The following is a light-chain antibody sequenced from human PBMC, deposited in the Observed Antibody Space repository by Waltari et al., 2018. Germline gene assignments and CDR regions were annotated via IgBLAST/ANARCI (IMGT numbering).Light chain of an antibody. J-gene: IGLJ3*02. Sequence: QLVLTQSPSASASLGASVKLTCTLSSGHSSTVIAWLQQQPEKGPRYLMKVNSDGSHSRGDGLPARFSGSRSGAERYLTIPSLQSEDEADYYCQTGGHGTWVFGGGTKLTVL. CDR2: VNSDGSH. CDR3: QTGGHGTWV. V-gene: IGLV4-69*01. CDR1: SGHSSTV.